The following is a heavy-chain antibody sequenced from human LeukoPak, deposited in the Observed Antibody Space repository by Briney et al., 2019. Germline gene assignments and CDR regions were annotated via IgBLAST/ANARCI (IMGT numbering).Heavy chain of an antibody. D-gene: IGHD6-19*01. CDR3: ARDSSGWSGVYYYGMDV. J-gene: IGHJ6*02. CDR1: GGSISSGDYY. V-gene: IGHV4-30-4*01. CDR2: IYYSGST. Sequence: SETLSLTCTVSGGSISSGDYYWSWIHQPPGKGLEWIGYIYYSGSTYYNPSLKSRVTISVDTSKNQFSLKLSSVTAADTAVYYCARDSSGWSGVYYYGMDVWGQGTTVTVSS.